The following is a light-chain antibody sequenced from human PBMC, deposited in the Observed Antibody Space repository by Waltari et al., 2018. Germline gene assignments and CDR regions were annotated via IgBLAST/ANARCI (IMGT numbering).Light chain of an antibody. V-gene: IGKV3-20*01. Sequence: EIVLTQSPGTLSLSPGERATLSCRASQSVISSYFAWYHQKPGQAPRLLMYGASSRATGIPDRFSGSGSGTDFTLTISRLEPEDFAVYYCQHYGISPPGLFGPGTKVDIK. CDR2: GAS. CDR3: QHYGISPPGL. CDR1: QSVISSY. J-gene: IGKJ3*01.